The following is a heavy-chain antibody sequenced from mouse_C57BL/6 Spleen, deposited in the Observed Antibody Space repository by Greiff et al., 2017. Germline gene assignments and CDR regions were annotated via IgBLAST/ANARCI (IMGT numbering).Heavy chain of an antibody. J-gene: IGHJ2*01. V-gene: IGHV1-69*01. CDR3: ARGATVVYFDY. CDR1: GYTFISYW. Sequence: QVQLQQSGAELVMPGASVKLSCKASGYTFISYWMHWVKQRPGQGLEWIGEIDPSDSYTNYNQKFKGKSTLTVDKSSSTAYMQLSSLTSEDSAVYYCARGATVVYFDYWGQGTTLTVSS. CDR2: IDPSDSYT. D-gene: IGHD1-1*01.